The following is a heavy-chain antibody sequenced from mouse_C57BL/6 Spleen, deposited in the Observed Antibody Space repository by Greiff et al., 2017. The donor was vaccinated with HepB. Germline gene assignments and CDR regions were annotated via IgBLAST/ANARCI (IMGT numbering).Heavy chain of an antibody. D-gene: IGHD1-1*01. Sequence: VQLQQPGAELVKPGASVKMSCKASGYTFTTYPIAWMKQNHGKSLEWIGNFHPYNDDTKYNEKFKGKATLTVENSSSTAYLVLSRLTSDDSAVFSCARGNYYGSSYFDDWGKGTTLTVSS. CDR1: GYTFTTYP. CDR3: ARGNYYGSSYFDD. J-gene: IGHJ2*01. CDR2: FHPYNDDT. V-gene: IGHV1-47*01.